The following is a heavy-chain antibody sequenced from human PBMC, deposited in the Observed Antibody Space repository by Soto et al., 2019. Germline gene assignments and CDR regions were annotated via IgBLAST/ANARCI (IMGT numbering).Heavy chain of an antibody. J-gene: IGHJ6*02. D-gene: IGHD2-15*01. V-gene: IGHV1-18*01. CDR3: AREGCSGGSCPYYYYYGMDV. Sequence: QVQLVQSGAEVKKPGASVKVSCKASGYTFTSYGISWVRQAPGQGLEWMGWTSAYNGNTNYAQKLQGRVTITTDTSTSTAYMELRSLRSDDTAVYYCAREGCSGGSCPYYYYYGMDVWGQGTTVTVSS. CDR2: TSAYNGNT. CDR1: GYTFTSYG.